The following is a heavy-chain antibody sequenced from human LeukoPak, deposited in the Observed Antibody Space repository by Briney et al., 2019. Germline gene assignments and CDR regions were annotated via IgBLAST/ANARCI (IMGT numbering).Heavy chain of an antibody. J-gene: IGHJ4*02. CDR1: GLSFSGYY. D-gene: IGHD6-13*01. V-gene: IGHV4-34*01. Sequence: SEALSLTCAVYGLSFSGYYLSWLRQPPGKGLEWLGEINHSGSTNYNPSLKSRVTISVDTSKNQFSLKLSSVTAADTAVYYCARAVPAGFGSSWYGGAVDYWGQGTLVTVSS. CDR2: INHSGST. CDR3: ARAVPAGFGSSWYGGAVDY.